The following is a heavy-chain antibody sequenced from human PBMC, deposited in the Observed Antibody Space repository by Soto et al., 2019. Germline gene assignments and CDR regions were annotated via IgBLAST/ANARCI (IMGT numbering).Heavy chain of an antibody. Sequence: GGSRRFSGVGPGLTFRKSGMHWVRQSPGRALEWVAVISPDGGNKYYGGSVKGRFAVSRDNSKGSLSLQMNSLRVEDTATYYCARVLDRTNSRYYYYGMDVWGQGTTVTVSS. V-gene: IGHV3-30*03. CDR2: ISPDGGNK. CDR3: ARVLDRTNSRYYYYGMDV. CDR1: GLTFRKSG. J-gene: IGHJ6*02. D-gene: IGHD3-22*01.